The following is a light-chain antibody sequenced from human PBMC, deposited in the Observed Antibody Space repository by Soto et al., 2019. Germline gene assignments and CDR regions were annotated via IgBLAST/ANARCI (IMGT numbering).Light chain of an antibody. CDR3: QQFHISRT. Sequence: EFVLTQSPGTLSLSPGERATLSCRASQTVRNNYLAWYQQKPGQAPRLLIYDASSRATGIPDRFSGGGSGTDFTLTISRLEPEDFAVYYCQQFHISRTFGQGTKVDIK. J-gene: IGKJ1*01. CDR2: DAS. V-gene: IGKV3-20*01. CDR1: QTVRNNY.